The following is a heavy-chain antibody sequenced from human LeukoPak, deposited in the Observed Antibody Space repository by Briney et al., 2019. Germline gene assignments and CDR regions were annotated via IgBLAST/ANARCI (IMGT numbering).Heavy chain of an antibody. D-gene: IGHD6-19*01. CDR3: ARILDSAWGELGY. Sequence: GGSLRLSCAASGFTFSSYTMHWVRQAPGKGLEWMAFIRSDGSNKYYADSVKGRFTISRDNSKNTLYLQMNSLRAEDTAVYYCARILDSAWGELGYWGQGTLVTVSS. V-gene: IGHV3-30*04. J-gene: IGHJ4*02. CDR2: IRSDGSNK. CDR1: GFTFSSYT.